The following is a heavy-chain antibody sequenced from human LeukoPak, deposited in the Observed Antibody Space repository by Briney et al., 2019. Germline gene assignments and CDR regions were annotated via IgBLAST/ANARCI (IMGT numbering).Heavy chain of an antibody. CDR1: GASINNNF. J-gene: IGHJ4*01. CDR2: IYSSGSA. CDR3: ARHRDYYDT. D-gene: IGHD3-22*01. Sequence: SETLSLTCTVSGASINNNFWTWIRQPPGKGLEWIGYIYSSGSANYNPSLKSRAIISGDTSKNQISLNLTSATAADTAVYFCARHRDYYDTWGHGTLVTVSS. V-gene: IGHV4-59*08.